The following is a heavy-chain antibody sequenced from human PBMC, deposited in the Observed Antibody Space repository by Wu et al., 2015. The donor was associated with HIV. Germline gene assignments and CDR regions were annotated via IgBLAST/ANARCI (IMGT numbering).Heavy chain of an antibody. V-gene: IGHV1-69*13. CDR3: AISVESYYDSSGYYLYFDY. CDR2: IIPIFGTA. D-gene: IGHD3-22*01. Sequence: QLVQSGAEVKKPGSSVKVSCKASGGTFRNYAISWVRQAPGQGLEWMGRIIPIFGTANYAQKFQGRVAITADESTSTAYMELSSLRSEDTAVYYCAISVESYYDSSGYYLYFDYWGQGTLVTVSS. CDR1: GGTFRNYA. J-gene: IGHJ4*02.